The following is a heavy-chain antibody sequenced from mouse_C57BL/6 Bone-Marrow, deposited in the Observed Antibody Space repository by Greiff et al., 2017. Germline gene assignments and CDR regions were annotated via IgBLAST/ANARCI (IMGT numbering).Heavy chain of an antibody. CDR1: GFTFSSYA. CDR2: ISDGGSYT. CDR3: ARDLKPYDSDY. Sequence: DVKLVESGGGLVKPGGSLKFSCEASGFTFSSYAMSWVRQTPEKRLEWVATISDGGSYTYYPDNVKGRFTISRDNAKNNLYLQMSHLKSEDTAMDYCARDLKPYDSDYCCQGTTPTVSS. V-gene: IGHV5-4*01. D-gene: IGHD2-14*01. J-gene: IGHJ2*01.